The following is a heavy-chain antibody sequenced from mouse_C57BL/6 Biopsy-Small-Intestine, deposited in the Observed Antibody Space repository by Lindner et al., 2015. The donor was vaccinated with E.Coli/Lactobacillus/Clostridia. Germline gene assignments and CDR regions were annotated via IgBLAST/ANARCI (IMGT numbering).Heavy chain of an antibody. J-gene: IGHJ1*03. CDR1: GYAFSSSW. CDR3: SSYGNFDV. CDR2: IYPGDGDT. D-gene: IGHD1-1*01. V-gene: IGHV1-82*01. Sequence: VQLQESGPELVKPGASVKISCKASGYAFSSSWMNWVKQRPGKGLEWIGRIYPGDGDTDYNGKFKGKATLTADKSSSTAYMQLSSLTSEDSAVYFCSSYGNFDVWGTGTTVTVSS.